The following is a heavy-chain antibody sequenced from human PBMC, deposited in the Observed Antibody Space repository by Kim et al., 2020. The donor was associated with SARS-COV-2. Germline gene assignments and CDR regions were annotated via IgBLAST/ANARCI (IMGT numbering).Heavy chain of an antibody. CDR1: GFTFSDHY. V-gene: IGHV3-72*01. CDR3: ADVGTHY. J-gene: IGHJ4*02. CDR2: IRNKAKSYTT. D-gene: IGHD1-26*01. Sequence: GGSLRLSCAASGFTFSDHYMDWVRQVPGKGLEWVANIRNKAKSYTTAYAASVRGRFSISRDDSRNSLYLQMNSLKAEDTAVYYCADVGTHYWGQGTLVTVSS.